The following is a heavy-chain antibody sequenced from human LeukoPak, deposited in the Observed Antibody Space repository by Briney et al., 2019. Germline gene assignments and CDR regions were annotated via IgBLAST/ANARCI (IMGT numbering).Heavy chain of an antibody. CDR3: ARPATVWGSYRYLYFQH. J-gene: IGHJ1*01. Sequence: PSETLSLTCAVYGGSFSGYYWSWIRQPPGKGLEWIGEINHSGSTNYNPPLKSRVTISVDTSRNQFSLKLSSVTAADTAVYYCARPATVWGSYRYLYFQHWGQGTLVTVSS. D-gene: IGHD3-16*02. CDR2: INHSGST. V-gene: IGHV4-34*01. CDR1: GGSFSGYY.